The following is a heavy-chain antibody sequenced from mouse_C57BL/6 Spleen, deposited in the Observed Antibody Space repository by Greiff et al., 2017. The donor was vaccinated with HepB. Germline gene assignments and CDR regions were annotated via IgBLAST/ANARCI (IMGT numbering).Heavy chain of an antibody. V-gene: IGHV1-53*01. D-gene: IGHD2-2*01. CDR1: GYTFTSYW. Sequence: QVHVKQPGTELVKPGASVKLSCKASGYTFTSYWMHWVKQRPGQGLEWIGNINPSNGGTNYNEKFKSKATLTVDKSSSTAYMQLSSLTSEDSAVYYCARGVYYGYEYYYAMDYWGQGTSVTVSS. J-gene: IGHJ4*01. CDR3: ARGVYYGYEYYYAMDY. CDR2: INPSNGGT.